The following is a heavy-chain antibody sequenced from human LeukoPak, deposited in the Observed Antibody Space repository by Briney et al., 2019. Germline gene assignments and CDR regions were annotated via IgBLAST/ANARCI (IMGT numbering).Heavy chain of an antibody. V-gene: IGHV4-39*01. Sequence: SETLSLTCTVSGGSISSSSYYWGWIRQPPGKGLEWIGSIYYSGSTYYNPSLKSRVTISVDTSKNQFSLKLSSVTAADTAVYYCARLPIRITIFGVVISWFDPWGQGTLVTVSS. CDR1: GGSISSSSYY. D-gene: IGHD3-3*01. CDR2: IYYSGST. J-gene: IGHJ5*02. CDR3: ARLPIRITIFGVVISWFDP.